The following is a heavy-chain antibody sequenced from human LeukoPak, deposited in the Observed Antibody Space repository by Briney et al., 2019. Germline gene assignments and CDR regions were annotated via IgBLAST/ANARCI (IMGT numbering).Heavy chain of an antibody. J-gene: IGHJ4*02. Sequence: GGSLRLSCVASGFTFSSHAMHWVRQAPGKGLEWVAVIAYDASNEYYADSAKGRFTIPRDNSKNTLYLQMNSLRTEDTAMYYCVGEVGPRQMNYWGQGTLVTVSS. D-gene: IGHD1-26*01. CDR2: IAYDASNE. V-gene: IGHV3-30-3*01. CDR1: GFTFSSHA. CDR3: VGEVGPRQMNY.